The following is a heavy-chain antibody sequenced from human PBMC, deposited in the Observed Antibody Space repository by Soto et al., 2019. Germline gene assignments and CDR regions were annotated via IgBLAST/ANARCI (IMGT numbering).Heavy chain of an antibody. J-gene: IGHJ4*02. CDR2: ISGSGGST. CDR3: AKPGSGWSPSGYYFDY. V-gene: IGHV3-23*01. Sequence: GGSLRLSCAASGFTFSSYAMRWVRQAPGKGVEWVSAISGSGGSTYYADSVKGRFTISRDNSKNTLYLQMNSLRAEDTAVYYCAKPGSGWSPSGYYFDYWGQGTLVTVSS. CDR1: GFTFSSYA. D-gene: IGHD6-19*01.